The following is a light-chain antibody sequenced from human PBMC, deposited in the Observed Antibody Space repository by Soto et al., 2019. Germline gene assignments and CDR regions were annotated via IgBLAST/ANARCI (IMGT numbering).Light chain of an antibody. CDR2: GAS. V-gene: IGKV3-20*01. J-gene: IGKJ2*01. CDR3: QQYGSSSYT. CDR1: QSVSSSY. Sequence: EIVLTQSPGTLTLSPGERATLSCRASQSVSSSYLAWYQQKPGQAPRLLIYGASSRATGIPDRFSGSGSGTDFILTISRLEPEDFAVYYCQQYGSSSYTFGQGTKLEIK.